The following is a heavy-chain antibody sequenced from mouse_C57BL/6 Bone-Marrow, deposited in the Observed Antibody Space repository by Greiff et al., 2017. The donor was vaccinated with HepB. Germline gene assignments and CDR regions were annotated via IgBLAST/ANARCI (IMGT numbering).Heavy chain of an antibody. V-gene: IGHV5-12*01. Sequence: VESGGGLVQPGGSLKLSCAASGFTFSDYYMYWVRQTPEKRLEWVAYISNGGGSTYYPDTVKGRFTISRDNAKNTLYLQMSRLKSEDTAMYYCASPTVITSYAMDYWGQGTSVTVSS. CDR2: ISNGGGST. CDR1: GFTFSDYY. D-gene: IGHD1-1*01. J-gene: IGHJ4*01. CDR3: ASPTVITSYAMDY.